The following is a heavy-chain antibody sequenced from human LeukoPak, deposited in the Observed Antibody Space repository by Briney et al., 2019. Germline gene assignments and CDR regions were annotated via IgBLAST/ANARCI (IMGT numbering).Heavy chain of an antibody. J-gene: IGHJ4*02. CDR1: GGSISSGGYS. CDR2: IYHSGST. CDR3: ARGDSSDWYLDY. V-gene: IGHV4-30-2*01. D-gene: IGHD6-19*01. Sequence: PSETLSLTCAVSGGSISSGGYSWSWIRQPPGKGLEWIGYIYHSGSTYYNPSLKSRVTISIDTSKNQFSLKLSSVTAADTAVYYCARGDSSDWYLDYWGQGTLVTVSS.